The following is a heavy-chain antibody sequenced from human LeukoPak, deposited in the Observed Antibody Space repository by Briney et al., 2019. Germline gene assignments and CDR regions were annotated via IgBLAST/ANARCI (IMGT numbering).Heavy chain of an antibody. Sequence: SETLSLTCTVSGGSISSSSYYWGWIRQPPGKGLEWIGSIYYSGSTYYNPSLKSRVTISVDTSKNQFSLKLSSVTAADTAVYYCARGGGDSFDYWGQGTLVTVSS. CDR1: GGSISSSSYY. CDR2: IYYSGST. J-gene: IGHJ4*02. CDR3: ARGGGDSFDY. V-gene: IGHV4-39*07. D-gene: IGHD2-21*02.